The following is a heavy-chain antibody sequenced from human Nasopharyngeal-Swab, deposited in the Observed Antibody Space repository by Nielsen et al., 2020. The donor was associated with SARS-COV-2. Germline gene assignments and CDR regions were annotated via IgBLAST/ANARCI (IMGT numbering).Heavy chain of an antibody. CDR2: IAHDASNE. CDR3: ARDAPAHYGAFY. J-gene: IGHJ4*02. Sequence: SLKNSCAASGFTFSSFGMHWVRQAPGKGLEWVAFIAHDASNEYYGDSVKGRFSISRDSSKNNLDLQMDSPRGEDTAVYYCARDAPAHYGAFYWGRGTLVTVSS. D-gene: IGHD4-17*01. V-gene: IGHV3-30*03. CDR1: GFTFSSFG.